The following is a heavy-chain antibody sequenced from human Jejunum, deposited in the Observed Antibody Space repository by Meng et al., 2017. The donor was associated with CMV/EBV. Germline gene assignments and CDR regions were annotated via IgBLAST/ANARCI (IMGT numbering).Heavy chain of an antibody. J-gene: IGHJ5*02. CDR3: AKGADSSWYTGES. CDR2: TFRSGTT. V-gene: IGHV3-53*01. D-gene: IGHD2-2*02. CDR1: GFTVRSGY. Sequence: EVRLVASGGVLIQLGGSLRLSCAASGFTVRSGYMTWVRQAPEKGLEWLSITFRSGTTYFADSVKGRFSISRDNSKNTLYLQMNSLRVEDTAVYYCAKGADSSWYTGESWGQGTLVTVSS.